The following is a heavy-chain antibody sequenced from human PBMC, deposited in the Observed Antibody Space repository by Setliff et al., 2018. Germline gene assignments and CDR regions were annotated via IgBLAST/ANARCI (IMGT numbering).Heavy chain of an antibody. CDR1: GYIFTDYY. CDR2: INPNSGGT. Sequence: ASVKVSCKASGYIFTDYYMHWVRQAPGQGLEWMGWINPNSGGTNYAQKFQGRVTMTRDTSISTAYMELSRLRSDDTAVYYCARADIVLMVYAISSGWFDPWGQGTLVTVSS. J-gene: IGHJ5*02. D-gene: IGHD2-8*01. CDR3: ARADIVLMVYAISSGWFDP. V-gene: IGHV1-2*02.